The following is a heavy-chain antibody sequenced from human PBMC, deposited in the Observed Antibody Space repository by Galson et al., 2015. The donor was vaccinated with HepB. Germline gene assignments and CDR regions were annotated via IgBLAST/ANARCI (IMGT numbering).Heavy chain of an antibody. CDR2: IIPILGTA. CDR1: GGTFSSYA. CDR3: AGQDIVVVVAATPGEYGMDV. J-gene: IGHJ6*02. Sequence: SVKVSCKASGGTFSSYAINWVRQAPGQGLEWMGGIIPILGTANYAQKFQGRVTITADESTSTAYMELSSLRSEDTAVYYCAGQDIVVVVAATPGEYGMDVWGQGTTVTVSS. D-gene: IGHD2-15*01. V-gene: IGHV1-69*13.